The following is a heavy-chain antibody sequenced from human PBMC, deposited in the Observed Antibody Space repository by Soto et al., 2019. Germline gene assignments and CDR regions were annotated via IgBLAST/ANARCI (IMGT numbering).Heavy chain of an antibody. CDR3: ARVERGITIFGVVIPPFDY. Sequence: PGGSLRLSCAASGFTFSDYYMSWIRQAPGEGLEWVSYISSSGSTIYYADSVKGRFTISRDNAKNSLYLQMNSLRAEDTAVYYCARVERGITIFGVVIPPFDYWGQGTLVTVSS. V-gene: IGHV3-11*01. CDR1: GFTFSDYY. CDR2: ISSSGSTI. D-gene: IGHD3-3*01. J-gene: IGHJ4*02.